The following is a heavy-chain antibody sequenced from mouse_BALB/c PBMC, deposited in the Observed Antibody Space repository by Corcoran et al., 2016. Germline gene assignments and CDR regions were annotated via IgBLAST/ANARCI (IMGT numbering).Heavy chain of an antibody. CDR2: IDPANGNT. CDR3: AFFVNCYFDF. Sequence: EVQLQQSGAELVRPGASVKLSCTASGFNIKDNYMHWVKQRPEQGLEWIGRIDPANGNTKYDPKFQGKATITADTSSNTAYLQLSSLTSEDTAVYYCAFFVNCYFDFWGQGTTLTVSS. D-gene: IGHD4-1*01. J-gene: IGHJ2*01. CDR1: GFNIKDNY. V-gene: IGHV14-3*02.